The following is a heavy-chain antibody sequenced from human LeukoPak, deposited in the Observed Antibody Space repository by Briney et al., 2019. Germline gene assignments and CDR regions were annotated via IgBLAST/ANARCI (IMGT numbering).Heavy chain of an antibody. Sequence: SETLSLTCTVSGGSISSYYWTWIRQPPGKGLEWIGYIYYTWRNIYSPSLKSRVTISADTSKNQSSLNLSSVTAADTAVYYCARESVAAAVFDYWGRGTLVTVSS. CDR1: GGSISSYY. CDR2: IYYTWRN. CDR3: ARESVAAAVFDY. V-gene: IGHV4-59*01. J-gene: IGHJ4*02. D-gene: IGHD6-13*01.